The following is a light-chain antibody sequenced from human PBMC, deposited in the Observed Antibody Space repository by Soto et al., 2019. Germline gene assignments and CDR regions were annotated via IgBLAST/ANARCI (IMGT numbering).Light chain of an antibody. CDR2: GAS. CDR1: QSINSSY. CDR3: HQYGSSPST. V-gene: IGKV3-20*01. Sequence: EIVLTQSPGTLSLSPGERATLSCRASQSINSSYLAWYQQKPGQAPRLLIYGASYRATGIPDRFSGSGSGTDFTLTISRLEPEDFAVYYCHQYGSSPSTFGQGTKVDIK. J-gene: IGKJ1*01.